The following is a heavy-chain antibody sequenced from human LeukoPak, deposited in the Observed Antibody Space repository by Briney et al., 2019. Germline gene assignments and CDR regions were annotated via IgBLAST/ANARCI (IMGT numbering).Heavy chain of an antibody. D-gene: IGHD2-15*01. CDR3: ARGSIGYCSGGSCYSGHY. Sequence: GAPVEVSCKASGGTFSSYAISWVRQAPGQGLEWMGGIIPIFGTANYAQKFQGRVTITADESTSTAYMELSSLRSEDTAVYYCARGSIGYCSGGSCYSGHYWGQGTLVTVSS. CDR2: IIPIFGTA. V-gene: IGHV1-69*13. J-gene: IGHJ4*02. CDR1: GGTFSSYA.